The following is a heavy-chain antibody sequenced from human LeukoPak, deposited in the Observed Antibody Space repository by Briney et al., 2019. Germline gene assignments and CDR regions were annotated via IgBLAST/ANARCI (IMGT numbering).Heavy chain of an antibody. V-gene: IGHV1-18*04. J-gene: IGHJ6*02. Sequence: ASVKVSCKASGDIFRRYVVTWARQAPGQGPEWMGFVRSYNGDPEKAQKFQGRVTMSTDTSKDTSYMELRSLGSDDTAVYYCARPYSANWHPHPYRMDVWGQGTTVIVSS. CDR3: ARPYSANWHPHPYRMDV. CDR1: GDIFRRYV. CDR2: VRSYNGDP. D-gene: IGHD1-1*01.